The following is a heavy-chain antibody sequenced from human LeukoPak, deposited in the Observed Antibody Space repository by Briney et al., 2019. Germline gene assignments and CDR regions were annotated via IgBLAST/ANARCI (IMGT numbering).Heavy chain of an antibody. CDR3: ARDRIYDSNKQGWFDP. V-gene: IGHV3-74*01. CDR2: INSDGSST. D-gene: IGHD3-22*01. J-gene: IGHJ5*02. CDR1: GFTFSSYW. Sequence: PGGCLRLSCVASGFTFSSYWMHWVRQAPGKGLVWVSRINSDGSSTNYADAVKGRFTISRDNAENTLYLQMNSLRPEDTAVYYCARDRIYDSNKQGWFDPWGQGILVTVSS.